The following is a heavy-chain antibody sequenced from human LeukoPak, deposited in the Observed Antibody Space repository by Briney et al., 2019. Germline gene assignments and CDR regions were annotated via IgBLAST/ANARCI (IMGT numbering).Heavy chain of an antibody. CDR3: ARSEYSFDY. CDR2: VNIDGSST. Sequence: ETLSLTCTVSGGSISSGDYYWSWIRQPPGKGLVWVSRVNIDGSSTSYADSVRGRFTISRDNAKNTLHLQMNSLRAEDTAVYYCARSEYSFDYWGQGTLVTVSS. V-gene: IGHV3-74*01. CDR1: GGSISSGDYY. J-gene: IGHJ4*02.